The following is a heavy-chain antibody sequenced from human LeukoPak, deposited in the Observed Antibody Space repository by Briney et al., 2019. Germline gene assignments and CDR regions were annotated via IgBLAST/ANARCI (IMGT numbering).Heavy chain of an antibody. CDR3: ARVRGGKAPPHYYGMDV. CDR2: IYYSGSA. J-gene: IGHJ6*02. Sequence: NPSETLSLTCTVSGGSVSSGSYYWSWLRQPPGKGLEWIGYIYYSGSAKYNPSLKSRVTISVDTSKNQFSLKLSSVTAADTAVYYCARVRGGKAPPHYYGMDVWGQGTTVTVSS. V-gene: IGHV4-61*01. CDR1: GGSVSSGSYY. D-gene: IGHD3-16*01.